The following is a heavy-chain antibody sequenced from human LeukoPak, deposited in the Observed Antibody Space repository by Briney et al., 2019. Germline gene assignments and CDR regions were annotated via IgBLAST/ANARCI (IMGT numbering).Heavy chain of an antibody. Sequence: KPSETLSLTCTVSGGSISSGDYYWSWLRQPPGKGLEWIGYIYYSGSTYYNPALKSRVTISVDTSKNQFSLKLSSVTAADTAVYYCARAQWELHAFDIWGQGTMVTVS. V-gene: IGHV4-30-4*08. J-gene: IGHJ3*02. CDR1: GGSISSGDYY. CDR3: ARAQWELHAFDI. D-gene: IGHD1-26*01. CDR2: IYYSGST.